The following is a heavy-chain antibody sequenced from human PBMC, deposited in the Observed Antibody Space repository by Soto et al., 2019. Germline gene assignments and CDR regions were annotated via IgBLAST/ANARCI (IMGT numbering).Heavy chain of an antibody. J-gene: IGHJ6*02. Sequence: PSATLSLTGPVSGVKISSGDYYLSWIRPPPGKGLEWIGYIYYSGSTYYNPSLKSRVTISVDTSKNQFSLKLSSVTAADTAVYYCARDKPSIQGVGMDVWGQGTTVTVSS. CDR2: IYYSGST. V-gene: IGHV4-30-4*01. D-gene: IGHD4-4*01. CDR3: ARDKPSIQGVGMDV. CDR1: GVKISSGDYY.